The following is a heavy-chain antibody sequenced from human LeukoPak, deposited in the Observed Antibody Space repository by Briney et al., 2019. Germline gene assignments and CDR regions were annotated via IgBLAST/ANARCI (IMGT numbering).Heavy chain of an antibody. CDR3: VKGRSGSSYSPSDS. CDR2: ISYEKNEE. CDR1: GFTLTSYG. V-gene: IGHV3-30*18. Sequence: GGSLRLSCAASGFTLTSYGMHWVRQAPGKGLEWVAVISYEKNEELYADSVKGRSTISRDSSKNTLYLQMNSLRPEDTAVYYCVKGRSGSSYSPSDSWGQGTLVTVSS. J-gene: IGHJ4*02. D-gene: IGHD2-15*01.